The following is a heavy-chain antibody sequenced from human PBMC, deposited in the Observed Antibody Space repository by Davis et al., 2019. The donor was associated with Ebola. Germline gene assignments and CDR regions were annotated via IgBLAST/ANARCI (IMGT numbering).Heavy chain of an antibody. J-gene: IGHJ5*02. D-gene: IGHD3-3*01. Sequence: PGGSLRLSCSASGFTFSRYWMNWVRQAPGKGLEWVANIKEDGSEKNYADSLKGRFTISRDNAKNSLYLQMNTLRVDDTAVYYCARDLFTAYDFWSDYSSAGLDPWGQGTLVTVSS. V-gene: IGHV3-7*01. CDR1: GFTFSRYW. CDR2: IKEDGSEK. CDR3: ARDLFTAYDFWSDYSSAGLDP.